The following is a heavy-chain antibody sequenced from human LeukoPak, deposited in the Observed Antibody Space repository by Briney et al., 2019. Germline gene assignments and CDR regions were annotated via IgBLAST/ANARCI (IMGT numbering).Heavy chain of an antibody. CDR1: GYTPTDYG. J-gene: IGHJ4*02. V-gene: IGHV1-18*01. D-gene: IGHD3-22*01. Sequence: ASVKVSCKASGYTPTDYGISWVRLAPGQGLEWMGWISTSRGRTNYAQKFQGRVTMTPDTASSTAYMELRSLRSDDTAVYYCARERGRVVIDYFDYWGQGTLVTVSS. CDR3: ARERGRVVIDYFDY. CDR2: ISTSRGRT.